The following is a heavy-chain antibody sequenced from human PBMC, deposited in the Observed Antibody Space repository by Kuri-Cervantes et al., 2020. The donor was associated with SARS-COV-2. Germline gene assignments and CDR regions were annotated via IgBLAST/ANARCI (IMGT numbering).Heavy chain of an antibody. CDR3: AKTDVGWGANFDY. V-gene: IGHV3-23*01. Sequence: GESLKISCAASGFTFSSYGMHWVRQAPGKGLEWVSTISGSGGSTYYADSETGRFTISRDNSKHTLYLQINSLRAEDTAVYFCAKTDVGWGANFDYWGQGTPVTVSS. CDR2: ISGSGGST. J-gene: IGHJ4*02. D-gene: IGHD1-26*01. CDR1: GFTFSSYG.